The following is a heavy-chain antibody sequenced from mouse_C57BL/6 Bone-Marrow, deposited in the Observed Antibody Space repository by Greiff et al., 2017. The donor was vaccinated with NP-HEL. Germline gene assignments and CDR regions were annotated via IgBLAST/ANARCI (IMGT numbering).Heavy chain of an antibody. CDR1: GYTFTSYG. D-gene: IGHD2-5*01. J-gene: IGHJ2*01. CDR3: ASPYSNYVGY. V-gene: IGHV1-81*01. Sequence: VKLVESGAELARPGASVKLSCKASGYTFTSYGISWVKQRTGQGLEWIGEIYPRSGNTYYNEKFKGKATLTADKSSSTAYMELRSLTSEDSAVYFCASPYSNYVGYWGQGTTLTVSS. CDR2: IYPRSGNT.